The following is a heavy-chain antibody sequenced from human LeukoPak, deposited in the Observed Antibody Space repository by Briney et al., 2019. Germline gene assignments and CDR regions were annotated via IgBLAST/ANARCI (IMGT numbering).Heavy chain of an antibody. CDR1: GGSISSYY. D-gene: IGHD3-10*01. V-gene: IGHV4-59*01. Sequence: SETLSLTCTVSGGSISSYYWSWIRQHPGKGLECIGYIYYSGSTNYNPSLKSRVTISVDTSKNQFSLKLSSVTAADTAVYYCAREGGSGSYYNYFDYWGQGTLVTVSS. CDR3: AREGGSGSYYNYFDY. J-gene: IGHJ4*02. CDR2: IYYSGST.